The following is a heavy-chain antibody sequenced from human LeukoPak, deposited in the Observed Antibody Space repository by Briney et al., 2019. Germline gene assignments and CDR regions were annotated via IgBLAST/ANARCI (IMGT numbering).Heavy chain of an antibody. D-gene: IGHD5-12*01. CDR2: IIPIFGTA. J-gene: IGHJ4*02. CDR3: ARGNIVATTFDY. Sequence: SVKVSCKASGGTFSSYAISWVRQAPGQGLEWMGRIIPIFGTANYAQKFQGRVTITTDESTSTAYMELSSLRSEDTAVYYCARGNIVATTFDYWGQGTLVTVSS. CDR1: GGTFSSYA. V-gene: IGHV1-69*05.